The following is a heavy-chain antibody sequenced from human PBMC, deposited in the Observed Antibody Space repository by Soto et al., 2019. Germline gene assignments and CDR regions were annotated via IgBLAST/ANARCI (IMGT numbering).Heavy chain of an antibody. CDR3: ARGQGCNSVFDL. CDR1: GGSVRSGSYC. J-gene: IGHJ3*01. CDR2: MYFLGSA. V-gene: IGHV4-61*01. D-gene: IGHD4-4*01. Sequence: SETLSLTCSVSGGSVRSGSYCWTWIRQPPGKGLEWIGYMYFLGSAIYTPSLNSRVSISIDTSRNQVSLRLSSVTAADTAEYFCARGQGCNSVFDLWGRGTMVTVSS.